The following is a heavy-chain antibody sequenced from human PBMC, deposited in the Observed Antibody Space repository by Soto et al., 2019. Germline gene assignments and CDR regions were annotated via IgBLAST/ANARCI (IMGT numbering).Heavy chain of an antibody. J-gene: IGHJ6*02. D-gene: IGHD5-18*01. V-gene: IGHV4-4*02. Sequence: QVQLQESGPGLVKPSGTLYVTCAVSGGSISSSNWWNWVRQPPGKGLEWIGEIYHSGSTNYNPSLRSRVTISVDKSKTQVSLRVTSVTAADPAAYYCARAWPSVDSYGSGVMDVWGQGTTVTVSS. CDR1: GGSISSSNW. CDR3: ARAWPSVDSYGSGVMDV. CDR2: IYHSGST.